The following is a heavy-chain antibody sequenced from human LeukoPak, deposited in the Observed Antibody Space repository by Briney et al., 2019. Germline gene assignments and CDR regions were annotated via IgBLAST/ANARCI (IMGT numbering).Heavy chain of an antibody. D-gene: IGHD7-27*01. CDR1: GGSISSGSYY. CDR3: ARAGGFPLGNWFDP. Sequence: SETLSLTCTVSGGSISSGSYYWSWIRQPAGKGLEWIGRIYINGNTNYNPPLKSRVTISADTSDNQFSLKLSSVPAADTAVYYCARAGGFPLGNWFDPWGQGTLVTVSS. J-gene: IGHJ5*02. CDR2: IYINGNT. V-gene: IGHV4-61*02.